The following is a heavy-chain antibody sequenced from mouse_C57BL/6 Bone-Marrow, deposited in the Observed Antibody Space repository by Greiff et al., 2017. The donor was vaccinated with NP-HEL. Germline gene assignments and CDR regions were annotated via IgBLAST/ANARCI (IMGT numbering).Heavy chain of an antibody. CDR2: LNPGSGGT. CDR3: ARIGDYDVDYAMDY. J-gene: IGHJ4*01. V-gene: IGHV1-54*01. CDR1: GYAFTNYL. D-gene: IGHD2-4*01. Sequence: VQLQQSGAELVRPGTSVKVSCKASGYAFTNYLIEWVKQRPGQGLEWIGVLNPGSGGTNYNEKFKGKATLTADKSSSTAYMQLSSLTSEDSAVYFCARIGDYDVDYAMDYWGQGTSVTVSS.